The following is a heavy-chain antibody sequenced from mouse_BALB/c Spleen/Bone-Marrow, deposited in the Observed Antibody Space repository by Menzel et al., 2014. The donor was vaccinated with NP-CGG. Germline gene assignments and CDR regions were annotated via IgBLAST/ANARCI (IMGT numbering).Heavy chain of an antibody. CDR3: ARLGYYGGFAY. V-gene: IGHV4-1*02. CDR2: INPDSSTI. Sequence: EVKLMDSGGGLVQPGGSLKLSCAASGFDFSRYWMSWVRQAPGKGPDWIGEINPDSSTINYTPSLKDKFIISRDNAKNTLYLQMSKVRSEDTALYYCARLGYYGGFAYWGQGTLVTVSA. J-gene: IGHJ3*01. CDR1: GFDFSRYW. D-gene: IGHD1-2*01.